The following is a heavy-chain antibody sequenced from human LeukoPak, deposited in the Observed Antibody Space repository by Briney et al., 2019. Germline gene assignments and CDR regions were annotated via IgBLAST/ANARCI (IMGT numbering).Heavy chain of an antibody. V-gene: IGHV3-7*01. CDR1: GFTFSSYA. J-gene: IGHJ4*02. CDR2: IKQDGSEK. Sequence: GGSLRLSCAASGFTFSSYAMSWVRQAPGKGLEWVANIKQDGSEKYYVDSVKGRFTISRDNAKNSLYLQMNSLRAKDTAVYYCARDRIVGARSWGQGTLVTVSS. D-gene: IGHD1-26*01. CDR3: ARDRIVGARS.